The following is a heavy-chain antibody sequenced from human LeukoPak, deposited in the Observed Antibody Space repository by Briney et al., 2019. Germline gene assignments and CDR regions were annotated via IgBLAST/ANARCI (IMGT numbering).Heavy chain of an antibody. CDR3: GGVLNTPKLLDS. CDR2: VFHLQTVRT. CDR1: DASIRGTFY. Sequence: SETLSLTCALSDASIRGTFYWAWFRQPPGKALEWIGTVFHLQTVRTFSNPSLGSRISMSLDTSLNEFYLNLTSVTAADTALYFCGGVLNTPKLLDSWGRGTLVTVSS. D-gene: IGHD2-15*01. J-gene: IGHJ4*02. V-gene: IGHV4-38-2*01.